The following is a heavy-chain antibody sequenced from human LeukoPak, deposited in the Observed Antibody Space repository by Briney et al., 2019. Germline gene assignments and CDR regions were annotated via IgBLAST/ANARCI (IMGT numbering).Heavy chain of an antibody. CDR2: INSDGSST. CDR1: GFTFSSYL. J-gene: IGHJ4*02. D-gene: IGHD6-13*01. V-gene: IGHV3-74*01. Sequence: PGGSLRLSCAASGFTFSSYLMHWVRQAPGKGLVWVSRINSDGSSTSYADSVKGRFTISRDNAKNTLYLQINSLRAEDTAVYYCARVWGGSGAAAGTHDYWGQGTLVTVSS. CDR3: ARVWGGSGAAAGTHDY.